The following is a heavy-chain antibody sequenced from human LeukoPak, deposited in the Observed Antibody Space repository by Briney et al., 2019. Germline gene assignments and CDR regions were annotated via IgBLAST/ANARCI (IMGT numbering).Heavy chain of an antibody. Sequence: SETLSLTCTVSRVSINTYYWSWIRQPPGKGLEWIGYISYGGSTDYNPSLKSRAAISLDTSKNQISLRLSSVTAADTAVYYCARGVGYYDDIWGSTPFDYWGHGTLVIVSA. CDR1: RVSINTYY. D-gene: IGHD3-16*01. CDR3: ARGVGYYDDIWGSTPFDY. CDR2: ISYGGST. J-gene: IGHJ4*01. V-gene: IGHV4-59*01.